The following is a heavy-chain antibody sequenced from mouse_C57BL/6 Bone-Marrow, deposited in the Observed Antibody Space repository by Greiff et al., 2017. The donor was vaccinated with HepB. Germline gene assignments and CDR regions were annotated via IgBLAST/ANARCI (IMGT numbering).Heavy chain of an antibody. CDR3: TRRFITTVVATPHWYFDV. Sequence: EVMLVESGEGLVKPGGSLKLSCAASGFTFSSYAMSWVRQTPEKRLEWVAYISSGGDYIYYADTVKGRFTISRDNARNTLYLQMSSLKSEDTAMYYCTRRFITTVVATPHWYFDVWGTGTTVTVSS. V-gene: IGHV5-9-1*02. J-gene: IGHJ1*03. CDR1: GFTFSSYA. CDR2: ISSGGDYI. D-gene: IGHD1-1*01.